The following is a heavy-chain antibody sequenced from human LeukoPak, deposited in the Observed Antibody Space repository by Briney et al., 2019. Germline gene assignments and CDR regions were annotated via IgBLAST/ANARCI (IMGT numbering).Heavy chain of an antibody. CDR2: ITPNADRT. Sequence: PGGSLRLSCAASGFTFGSYGMSWGRQAPGKGLEWVSFITPNADRTSYADSVEGRFTISRDNPRNTLDMQMNSLRDEDTALYYCAIMHGYYDGSGYWVQWGQGTLVTVSS. D-gene: IGHD3-22*01. V-gene: IGHV3-23*01. CDR3: AIMHGYYDGSGYWVQ. CDR1: GFTFGSYG. J-gene: IGHJ1*01.